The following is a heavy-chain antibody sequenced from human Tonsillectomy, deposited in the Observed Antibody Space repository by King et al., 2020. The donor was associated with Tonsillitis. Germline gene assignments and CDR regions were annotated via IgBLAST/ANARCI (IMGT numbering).Heavy chain of an antibody. Sequence: EVQLVESGGGVVQPGGSLRLSCAASGFTFNDFAMHWVRQAPGKGLEWVSLISGDGGTTYYADSVKGRFTISRDNSKNFLYLQMNSLRTEDTAFYYCSLGVDIVDYYYMDVWGKGTTVTVS. CDR1: GFTFNDFA. V-gene: IGHV3-43*02. CDR2: ISGDGGTT. CDR3: SLGVDIVDYYYMDV. J-gene: IGHJ6*03. D-gene: IGHD5-12*01.